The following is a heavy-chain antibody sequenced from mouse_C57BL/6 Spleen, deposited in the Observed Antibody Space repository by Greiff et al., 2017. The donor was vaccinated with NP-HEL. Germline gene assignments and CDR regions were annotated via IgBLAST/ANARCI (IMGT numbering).Heavy chain of an antibody. CDR3: ARSGDYGNYERVAY. V-gene: IGHV1-52*01. J-gene: IGHJ3*01. D-gene: IGHD2-1*01. Sequence: QVQLKQPGAELVRPGSSVKLSCKASGYTFTSYWMHWVKQRPIQGLEWIGNIDPSDSETHYNQKFKDKATLTVDKSSSTAYMQLSSLTSEDSAVYYCARSGDYGNYERVAYWGQGTLVTVSA. CDR1: GYTFTSYW. CDR2: IDPSDSET.